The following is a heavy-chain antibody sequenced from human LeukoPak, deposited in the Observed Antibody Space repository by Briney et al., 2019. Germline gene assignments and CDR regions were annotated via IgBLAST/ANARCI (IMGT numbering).Heavy chain of an antibody. CDR2: ISAYNGNT. CDR3: ASGVDILTGGNWFDP. J-gene: IGHJ5*02. CDR1: GYTFTSYG. V-gene: IGHV1-18*04. Sequence: ASVKVSCKASGYTFTSYGISWVRQAPGQGLEWMGWISAYNGNTNYAQKLQGRVTMTTDTSTSTAYMELRSLRSDDTAVYYCASGVDILTGGNWFDPWGQGTLVTVSS. D-gene: IGHD3-9*01.